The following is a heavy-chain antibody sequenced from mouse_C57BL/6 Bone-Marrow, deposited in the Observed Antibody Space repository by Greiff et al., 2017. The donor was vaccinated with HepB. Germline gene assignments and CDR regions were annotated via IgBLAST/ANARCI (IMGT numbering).Heavy chain of an antibody. CDR2: ISYDGSN. J-gene: IGHJ1*03. D-gene: IGHD1-1*01. V-gene: IGHV3-6*01. CDR1: GYSITSGYY. CDR3: AREVTTVRYFDV. Sequence: EVQLQQSGPGLVKPSQSLSLTCSVTGYSITSGYYWNWIRQFPGNKLEWMGYISYDGSNNYNPSLKNRISITRDTSKNQFFLKLNSVTTEDTATYYCAREVTTVRYFDVWGTGTTVTVSS.